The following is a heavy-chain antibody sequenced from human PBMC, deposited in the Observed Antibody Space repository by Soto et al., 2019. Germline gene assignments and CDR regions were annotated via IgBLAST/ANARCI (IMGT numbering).Heavy chain of an antibody. V-gene: IGHV4-31*03. J-gene: IGHJ6*02. D-gene: IGHD5-18*01. CDR1: GGSISSGSYY. CDR2: IYYSGST. CDR3: ASLVGGYSYGYGYYYYGMDV. Sequence: SETLSLTCTVSGGSISSGSYYWSWIRQHPGKGLEWIGYIYYSGSTYYNPSLKSRVTISVDTSKNQFSLKLSSVTAADTAVYYCASLVGGYSYGYGYYYYGMDVWGQGTTVTVSS.